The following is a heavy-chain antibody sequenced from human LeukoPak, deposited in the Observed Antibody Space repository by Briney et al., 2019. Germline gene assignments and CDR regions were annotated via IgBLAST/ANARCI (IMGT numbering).Heavy chain of an antibody. CDR1: GLTFSRFA. J-gene: IGHJ4*02. Sequence: PGGSLRLSCTASGLTFSRFAMSWARQAPGKGLEWVSAISNSGDTTYYADSVKGRFTISRDNLKNTLYVQMNSLSVEDTAVYFWANGHSAHGTGFDYWGQGTLVIVSS. CDR3: ANGHSAHGTGFDY. V-gene: IGHV3-23*01. D-gene: IGHD1-1*01. CDR2: ISNSGDTT.